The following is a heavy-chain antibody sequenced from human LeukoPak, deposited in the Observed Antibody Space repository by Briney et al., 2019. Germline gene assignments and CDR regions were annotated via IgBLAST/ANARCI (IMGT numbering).Heavy chain of an antibody. V-gene: IGHV3-30-3*01. J-gene: IGHJ4*02. Sequence: GRSLRLSCAASGFTFSSYAMHWVRQAPGKGLEWVAVISYDGSNKYYADSVKGRFTISRDNSKNTLYLQMNSLRAEDTAVYYCAKGGGWDYYFDYWGQGTQVTVSS. CDR3: AKGGGWDYYFDY. CDR2: ISYDGSNK. CDR1: GFTFSSYA. D-gene: IGHD6-19*01.